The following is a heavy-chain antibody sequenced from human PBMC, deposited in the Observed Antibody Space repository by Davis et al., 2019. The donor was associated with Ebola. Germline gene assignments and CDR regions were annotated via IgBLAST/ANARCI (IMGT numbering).Heavy chain of an antibody. CDR1: GGTFSDYY. Sequence: GSLRLSCAVYGGTFSDYYWSWIRQPPGKGLEWIGYIYYSGSTNYNPSLKSRVTISVDTSKNQFSLKLSSVTAADTAVYYCARRGSGWYSYFDYWGQGTLVTVSS. CDR2: IYYSGST. J-gene: IGHJ4*02. V-gene: IGHV4-59*08. CDR3: ARRGSGWYSYFDY. D-gene: IGHD6-19*01.